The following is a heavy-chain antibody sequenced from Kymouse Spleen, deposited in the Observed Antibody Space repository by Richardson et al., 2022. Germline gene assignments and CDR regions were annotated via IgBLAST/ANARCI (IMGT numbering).Heavy chain of an antibody. V-gene: IGHV3-9*01. D-gene: IGHD3-3*01. CDR1: GFTFDDYA. CDR3: AKDRNDFWSGYSLFDY. J-gene: IGHJ4*02. CDR2: ISWNSGSI. Sequence: EVQLVESGGGLVQPGRSLRLSCAASGFTFDDYAMHWVRQAPGKGLEWVSGISWNSGSIGYADSVKGRFTISRDNAKNSLYLQMNSLRAEDTALYYCAKDRNDFWSGYSLFDYWGQGTLVTVSS.